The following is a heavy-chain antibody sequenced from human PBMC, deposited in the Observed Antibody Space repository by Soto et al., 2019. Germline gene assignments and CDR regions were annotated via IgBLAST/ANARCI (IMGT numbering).Heavy chain of an antibody. V-gene: IGHV4-34*01. CDR1: GGSFSGYY. D-gene: IGHD5-12*01. Sequence: SETLSLTCAVYGGSFSGYYWSWVRQPPGKGLEWIGEINHSGSTNYNPSLKSRVTISVDTSKNQFSLKLSSVTAADTAVYYCARVGRRDGYNSSDYWGQGTLVTVSS. CDR2: INHSGST. CDR3: ARVGRRDGYNSSDY. J-gene: IGHJ4*02.